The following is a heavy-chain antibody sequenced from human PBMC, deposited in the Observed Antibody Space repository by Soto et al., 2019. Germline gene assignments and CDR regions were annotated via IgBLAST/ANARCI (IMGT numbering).Heavy chain of an antibody. D-gene: IGHD4-4*01. CDR2: ISAYNGNT. J-gene: IGHJ5*02. CDR1: GYTFTSYG. CDR3: ARRSRPNDDYSNYIWFDP. Sequence: GASVKVSCKASGYTFTSYGISWVRQAPGQGLEWMGWISAYNGNTNYAQKLQGRVTMTTDTSTSTAYMELRSPRSDDTAVYYCARRSRPNDDYSNYIWFDPWDEGTLVTVSP. V-gene: IGHV1-18*01.